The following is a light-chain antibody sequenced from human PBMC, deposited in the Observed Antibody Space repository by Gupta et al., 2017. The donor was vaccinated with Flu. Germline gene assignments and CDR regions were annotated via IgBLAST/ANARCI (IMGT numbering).Light chain of an antibody. J-gene: IGKJ2*01. CDR1: QSRLHSRGKTF. V-gene: IGKV2D-29*01. Sequence: DVVMPQTPLSLSVTPGQPASISCKSTQSRLHSRGKTFLFWYLQKPGQPPQLLLYEISTRYCGVSDRFSGSGSETDFTLKISRVEAEDVGVYYCMQSIELPYTFGRGTKLEIK. CDR3: MQSIELPYT. CDR2: EIS.